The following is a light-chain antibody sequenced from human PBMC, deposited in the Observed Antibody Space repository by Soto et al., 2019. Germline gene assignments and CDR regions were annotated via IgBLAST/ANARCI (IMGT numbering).Light chain of an antibody. Sequence: EIVLTQSPATLSLSPGERATLSCRASQSVSSYLAWYQQKTGQAPRLLIYGASNRATGIPARFSGSVSGTDFTLTISRLEPEDFAVYYCQQYGSSPYTFGQGTKVDIK. CDR1: QSVSSY. CDR2: GAS. J-gene: IGKJ2*01. CDR3: QQYGSSPYT. V-gene: IGKV3-20*01.